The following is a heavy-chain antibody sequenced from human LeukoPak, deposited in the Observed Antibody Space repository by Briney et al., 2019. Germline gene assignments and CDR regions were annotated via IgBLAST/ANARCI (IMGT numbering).Heavy chain of an antibody. CDR1: GGTFSNYA. CDR3: ARDLSVAVDNWFDP. CDR2: IIPIFGTA. V-gene: IGHV1-69*05. Sequence: APVKVSFKASGGTFSNYAITWVRQAPGQGLEWMGGIIPIFGTANYAQKFQGRVSLTTDESATTAYMELSSLGSEDTAVYYCARDLSVAVDNWFDPWGQGTLVTVSS. D-gene: IGHD6-19*01. J-gene: IGHJ5*02.